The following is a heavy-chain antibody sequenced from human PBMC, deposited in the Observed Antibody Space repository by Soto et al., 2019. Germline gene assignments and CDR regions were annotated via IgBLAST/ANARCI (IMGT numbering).Heavy chain of an antibody. CDR3: ARDEQIVVVPTYLRAMDV. CDR1: WGSISRNKW. V-gene: IGHV4-4*02. CDR2: FYNSGRT. Sequence: SGTLSLTCAVSWGSISRNKWRMRIRQPPGKGLGWIVEFYNSGRTNYNPSLNSRFTISLDKSKNQASLKATSVTAADSALYYFARDEQIVVVPTYLRAMDVWGQGTTVT. D-gene: IGHD2-2*01. J-gene: IGHJ6*02.